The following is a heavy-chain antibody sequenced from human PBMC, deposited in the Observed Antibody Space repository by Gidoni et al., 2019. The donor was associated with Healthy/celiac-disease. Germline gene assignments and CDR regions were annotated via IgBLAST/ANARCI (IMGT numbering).Heavy chain of an antibody. J-gene: IGHJ3*02. CDR2: IYTSGST. CDR1: GGSLSSGSYY. D-gene: IGHD5-18*01. CDR3: AREGYSYGFDAFDI. Sequence: QVQLQESGPGLVKPSQTLSLTCPVSGGSLSSGSYYWSWIRQPAGKGLEWIGRIYTSGSTNYNPSLKSRVTISVDTSKNQFSLKLSSVTAADTAVYYCAREGYSYGFDAFDIWGQGTMVTVSS. V-gene: IGHV4-61*02.